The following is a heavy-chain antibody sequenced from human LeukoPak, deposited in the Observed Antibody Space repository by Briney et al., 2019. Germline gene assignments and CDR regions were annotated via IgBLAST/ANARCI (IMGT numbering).Heavy chain of an antibody. Sequence: PSETLSLTCSVSGGSISEISYYWGWIRQPPGKGLGWIGNIYYSGSTYNNPSLESRVVISVDTSRTQFSLKLTSVTATDTAVYCARQGVVGATGFDFWGQGILVTVSS. J-gene: IGHJ4*02. CDR2: IYYSGST. V-gene: IGHV4-39*01. CDR1: GGSISEISYY. D-gene: IGHD1-26*01. CDR3: ARQGVVGATGFDF.